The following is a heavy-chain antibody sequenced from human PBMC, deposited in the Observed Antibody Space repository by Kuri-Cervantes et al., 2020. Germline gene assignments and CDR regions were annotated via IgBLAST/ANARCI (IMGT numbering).Heavy chain of an antibody. CDR3: ARDKKWEHDAFDI. CDR1: GFTFSSYS. Sequence: LSLTCAASGFTFSSYSMNWVRQAPGKGLEWVSYISSSSSTIYYADSVKGRFTISRDNAKNSLYLQMNSLRAEDTAVYYCARDKKWEHDAFDIWGQGTMVTVSS. CDR2: ISSSSSTI. V-gene: IGHV3-48*01. D-gene: IGHD1-26*01. J-gene: IGHJ3*02.